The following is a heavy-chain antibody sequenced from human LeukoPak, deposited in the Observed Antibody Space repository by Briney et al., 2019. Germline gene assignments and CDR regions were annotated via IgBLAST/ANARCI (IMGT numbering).Heavy chain of an antibody. J-gene: IGHJ3*02. CDR2: ISAYNGNT. CDR1: GYTFTSYD. V-gene: IGHV1-18*01. D-gene: IGHD6-19*01. Sequence: ASVSVSCKPSGYTFTSYDTSWVRHAPRQGREWMGWISAYNGNTNYAQKLQGRVTMTPDPSPSTAYMELRSLRSDDTAVYYCARFGLGKHIEVAGIPFDIWGQGTMVTVSS. CDR3: ARFGLGKHIEVAGIPFDI.